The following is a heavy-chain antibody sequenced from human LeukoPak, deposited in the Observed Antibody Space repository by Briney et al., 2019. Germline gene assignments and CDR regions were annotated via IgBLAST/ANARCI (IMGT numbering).Heavy chain of an antibody. D-gene: IGHD6-19*01. Sequence: GRSLGLSCAASGFTFSTYDMHWVRQATGQGLEWVSAIGTAGDTYYPGSVKGRFTISRENAKNSLYLQMNSLRAGDTAVYYCARSDSSGFDYWGQGTLVTVSS. V-gene: IGHV3-13*01. CDR2: IGTAGDT. CDR3: ARSDSSGFDY. CDR1: GFTFSTYD. J-gene: IGHJ4*02.